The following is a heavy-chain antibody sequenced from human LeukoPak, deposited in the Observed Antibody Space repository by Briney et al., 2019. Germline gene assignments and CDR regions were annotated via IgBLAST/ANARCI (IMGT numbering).Heavy chain of an antibody. Sequence: ASVKVSCKASGYTFTGYYMHWVRQAPGQGLEWMGWINPTSGGTNYAQKFQGRVTMTRDTSISTAYMELSRLRSDDTAVYYCALYDFWSGYYTFDYWGQGTLVTVS. CDR1: GYTFTGYY. J-gene: IGHJ4*02. D-gene: IGHD3-3*01. CDR2: INPTSGGT. V-gene: IGHV1-2*02. CDR3: ALYDFWSGYYTFDY.